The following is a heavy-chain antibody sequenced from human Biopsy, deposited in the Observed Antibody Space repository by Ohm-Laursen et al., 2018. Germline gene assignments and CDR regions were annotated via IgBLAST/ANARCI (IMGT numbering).Heavy chain of an antibody. CDR3: AKDRDLNLLAWFDP. CDR2: ISGSGRT. CDR1: GFTFSRYA. D-gene: IGHD2-8*02. V-gene: IGHV3-23*01. Sequence: SLRLSCAASGFTFSRYAMSWVRQAPGKGLEWVSAISGSGRTYYTDSVKGRFTISRDNSKNTLLLQLSSLRAEDTAVYRCAKDRDLNLLAWFDPWGQGTLVTVSS. J-gene: IGHJ5*01.